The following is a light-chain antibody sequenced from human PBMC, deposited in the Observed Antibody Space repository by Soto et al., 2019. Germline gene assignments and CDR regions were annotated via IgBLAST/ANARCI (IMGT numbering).Light chain of an antibody. Sequence: EIVMTQSPATLSVSPGERATLSYRASQSVSSNLAWYQQKPGQPPRLLIYGASTRATGIPARFSGSGSGTEFTLTISSLQSEDFAVYCCQQYNNWPQTFGLGTKLEIK. J-gene: IGKJ2*01. CDR3: QQYNNWPQT. CDR1: QSVSSN. V-gene: IGKV3-15*01. CDR2: GAS.